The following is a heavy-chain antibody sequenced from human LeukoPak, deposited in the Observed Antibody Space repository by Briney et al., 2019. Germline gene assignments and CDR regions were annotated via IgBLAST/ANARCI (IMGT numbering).Heavy chain of an antibody. J-gene: IGHJ5*02. CDR3: ARGGSGWYGGYNWFDP. CDR1: GYTFTSYD. V-gene: IGHV1-8*01. CDR2: MNPNSGNT. D-gene: IGHD6-19*01. Sequence: ASVKVSCKASGYTFTSYDINWVRQATGQGLEGMGWMNPNSGNTGYAQKFKGRVTMTRNTSISTANMDLSSLRSEDAAVDYCARGGSGWYGGYNWFDPWGQGTLVTVSS.